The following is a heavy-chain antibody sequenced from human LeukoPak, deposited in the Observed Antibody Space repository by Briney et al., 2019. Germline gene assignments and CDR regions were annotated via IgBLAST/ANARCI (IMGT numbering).Heavy chain of an antibody. D-gene: IGHD3-22*01. CDR3: AARYYYDSSTGY. CDR1: GGSFSGYY. Sequence: PSETLSLTCAVYGGSFSGYYWSWIRQPPGKGLEWIGSIYYSGSTYYNPSLKSRVTISVDTSKNQFSLKLSSVTAADTAVYYCAARYYYDSSTGYWGQGTPVTVSS. J-gene: IGHJ4*02. V-gene: IGHV4-34*01. CDR2: IYYSGST.